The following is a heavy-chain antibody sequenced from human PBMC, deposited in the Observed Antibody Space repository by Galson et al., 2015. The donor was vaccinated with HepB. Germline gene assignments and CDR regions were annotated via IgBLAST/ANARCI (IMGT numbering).Heavy chain of an antibody. CDR2: IYPGDSDT. V-gene: IGHV5-51*03. D-gene: IGHD1-26*01. CDR1: GYSFTSYW. J-gene: IGHJ3*02. Sequence: QSGAEVKKPGESLKISCKGSGYSFTSYWIGWVRQMPGKGLEWMGIIYPGDSDTRYSPSFQGQVTISADKSISTTYLQWSSLKASDTAMYYCARPGSYYDRGDAFDIWGQGTMVTVSS. CDR3: ARPGSYYDRGDAFDI.